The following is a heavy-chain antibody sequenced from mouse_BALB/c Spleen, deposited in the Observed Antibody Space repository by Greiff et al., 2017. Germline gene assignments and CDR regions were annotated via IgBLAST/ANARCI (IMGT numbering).Heavy chain of an antibody. CDR2: ISSGGSYT. D-gene: IGHD2-3*01. V-gene: IGHV5-6-4*01. J-gene: IGHJ4*01. Sequence: EVQGVESGGGLVKPGGSLKLSCAASGFTFSSYTMSWVRQTPEKRLEWVATISSGGSYTYYPDSVKGRFTISRDNAKNTLYLQMSSLKSEDTAMYYCTRDWDGFYAMDYWGQGTSVTVSS. CDR3: TRDWDGFYAMDY. CDR1: GFTFSSYT.